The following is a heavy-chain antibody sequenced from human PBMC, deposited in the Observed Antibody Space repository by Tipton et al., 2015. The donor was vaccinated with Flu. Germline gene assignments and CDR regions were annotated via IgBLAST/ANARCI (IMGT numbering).Heavy chain of an antibody. Sequence: SLRLSCAASGFTFSSYWVSWVRQAPGKGLEWVANIKQDGSEKYYVDSVKGRFTISRDNAKNSLYLQMNSLRAEDTAVYYCARVAEYGDTGYFDYWGQGTLVTVSS. CDR2: IKQDGSEK. D-gene: IGHD4-17*01. V-gene: IGHV3-7*01. J-gene: IGHJ4*02. CDR3: ARVAEYGDTGYFDY. CDR1: GFTFSSYW.